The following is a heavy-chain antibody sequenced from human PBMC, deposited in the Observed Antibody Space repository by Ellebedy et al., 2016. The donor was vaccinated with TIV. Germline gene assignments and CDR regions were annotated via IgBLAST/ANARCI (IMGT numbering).Heavy chain of an antibody. J-gene: IGHJ4*02. CDR3: ARDDRASNPSAFDY. V-gene: IGHV3-30-3*01. D-gene: IGHD4-11*01. CDR2: ISYDGSDK. Sequence: GESLKISCTASRLAFSNYAMHWVRQAPGKGLQWVAAISYDGSDKSYADSVKGRFSISRDNSKSTLYLQMNSLRAEDTAMYYCARDDRASNPSAFDYWGQGTLVTVSP. CDR1: RLAFSNYA.